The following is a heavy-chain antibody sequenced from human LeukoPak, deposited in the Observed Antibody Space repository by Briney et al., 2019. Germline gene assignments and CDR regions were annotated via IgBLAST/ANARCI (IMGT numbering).Heavy chain of an antibody. CDR2: IYTSGST. V-gene: IGHV4-61*02. Sequence: PSETLSLTCTVSGGSISSGSYYWSWIRQPAGKGLEWIGRIYTSGSTNYNPSLKSRATISVDTSKNQFSLKLSSVTAADTAVYYCARDHMGALDYWGQGTLVTVSS. J-gene: IGHJ4*02. CDR1: GGSISSGSYY. D-gene: IGHD1-26*01. CDR3: ARDHMGALDY.